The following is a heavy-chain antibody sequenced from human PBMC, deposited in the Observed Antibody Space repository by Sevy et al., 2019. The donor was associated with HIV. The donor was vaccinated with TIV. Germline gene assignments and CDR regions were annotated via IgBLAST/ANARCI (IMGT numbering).Heavy chain of an antibody. CDR1: GFTFGDYA. CDR3: TRWKGLQSIFDY. V-gene: IGHV3-49*04. Sequence: GGSLRLSCTTSGFTFGDYAMNWVRQAPWKGLEWVAFLKSKADGGTVDHAASVKGRFTISRDDSKSIAYLQMNDLTTEDTGVYYCTRWKGLQSIFDYWGQVALVTVSS. J-gene: IGHJ4*02. CDR2: LKSKADGGTV. D-gene: IGHD1-1*01.